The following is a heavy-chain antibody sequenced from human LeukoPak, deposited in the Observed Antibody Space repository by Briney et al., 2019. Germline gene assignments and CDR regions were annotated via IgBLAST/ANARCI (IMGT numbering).Heavy chain of an antibody. Sequence: ISSSSSYIYYADSVKGRFTISRDNAKNSLYLQMNSLRAEDTAVYYCARDLTFYYYYGMDVWGQGTTVTVSS. V-gene: IGHV3-21*01. J-gene: IGHJ6*02. CDR3: ARDLTFYYYYGMDV. D-gene: IGHD2-21*02. CDR2: ISSSSSYI.